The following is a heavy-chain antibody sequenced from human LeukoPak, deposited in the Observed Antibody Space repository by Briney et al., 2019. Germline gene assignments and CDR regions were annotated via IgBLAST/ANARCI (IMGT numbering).Heavy chain of an antibody. CDR3: IRTLIVATSPYMDV. V-gene: IGHV3-74*01. CDR2: VNSDGTGT. J-gene: IGHJ6*03. Sequence: GGSLRLSCAASGFTFSSYWMHWVRQAPGKGLVWVSRVNSDGTGTTYADSVEGRFTISRDNAKNTLYLQMNSLRAEDTAIYHCIRTLIVATSPYMDVWGKGTTVTVSS. D-gene: IGHD5-12*01. CDR1: GFTFSSYW.